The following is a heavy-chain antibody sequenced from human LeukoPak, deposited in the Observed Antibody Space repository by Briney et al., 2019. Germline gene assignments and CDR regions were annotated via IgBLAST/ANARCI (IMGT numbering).Heavy chain of an antibody. CDR3: ARAGPTYGDYDY. J-gene: IGHJ4*02. D-gene: IGHD4-17*01. CDR1: GFTFTGYY. Sequence: GASVKVSCKASGFTFTGYYMHWVRQAPGQGLGWMGWINPNSGGTNYAQKFQGWVTMTRDTSISTAYMELSRLRSDDTAVYYCARAGPTYGDYDYWGQGTLVTVSS. V-gene: IGHV1-2*04. CDR2: INPNSGGT.